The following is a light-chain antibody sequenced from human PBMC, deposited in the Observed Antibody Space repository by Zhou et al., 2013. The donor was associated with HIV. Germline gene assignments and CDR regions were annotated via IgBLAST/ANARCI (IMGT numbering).Light chain of an antibody. CDR3: QQSYSTPVYS. Sequence: DIQMTQSPSSLSASVGDRVTITCRASQSISSYLNWYHQKSGKAPKLLIYAASSLQSGVPSRFSGSGSGTDFTLTISSLQPEDFATYYCQQSYSTPVYSFGQGTKLEIK. V-gene: IGKV1-39*01. CDR1: QSISSY. CDR2: AAS. J-gene: IGKJ2*03.